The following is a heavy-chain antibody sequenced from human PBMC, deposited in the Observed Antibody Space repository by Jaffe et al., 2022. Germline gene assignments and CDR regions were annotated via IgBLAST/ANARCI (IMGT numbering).Heavy chain of an antibody. J-gene: IGHJ6*03. CDR1: GFTFSSYS. CDR2: ISSSSSYI. V-gene: IGHV3-21*01. CDR3: ARGAGLVVYVDYYYYMDV. D-gene: IGHD2-8*02. Sequence: EVQLVESGGGLVKPGGSLRLSCAASGFTFSSYSMNWVRQAPGKGLEWVSSISSSSSYIYYADSVKGRFTISRDNAKNSLYLQMNSLRAEDTAVYYCARGAGLVVYVDYYYYMDVWGKGTTVTVSS.